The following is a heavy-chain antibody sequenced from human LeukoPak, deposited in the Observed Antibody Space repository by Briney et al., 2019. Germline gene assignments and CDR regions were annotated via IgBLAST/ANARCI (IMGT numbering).Heavy chain of an antibody. CDR2: IKQDRSEE. CDR3: ARHRQFYYNSSPYYYFDY. V-gene: IGHV3-7*01. D-gene: IGHD3-22*01. Sequence: GGSLRLCCAASGFSLRNYSMCWVRQAPGKGLKWVANIKQDRSEEYYVDSVKGRFTISRDNAKNSLYLQMNSLRAEDTAVYYCARHRQFYYNSSPYYYFDYWGQGALVTVSS. J-gene: IGHJ4*02. CDR1: GFSLRNYS.